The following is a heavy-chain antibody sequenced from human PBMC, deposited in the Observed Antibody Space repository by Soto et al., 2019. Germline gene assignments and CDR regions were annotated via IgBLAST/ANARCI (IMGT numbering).Heavy chain of an antibody. D-gene: IGHD6-6*01. CDR3: ARCGYSSSSEYYYYCMEV. V-gene: IGHV4-34*01. J-gene: IGHJ6*03. CDR2: INHSGST. CDR1: GGSFSGYY. Sequence: PSETLSLTCAVYGGSFSGYYWSWIRQPPWKGLEWIGEINHSGSTNYNPSLKSRVTISVDTSKNQFSLKLSSVTAADTAVYYCARCGYSSSSEYYYYCMEVWGKGTTVTVSS.